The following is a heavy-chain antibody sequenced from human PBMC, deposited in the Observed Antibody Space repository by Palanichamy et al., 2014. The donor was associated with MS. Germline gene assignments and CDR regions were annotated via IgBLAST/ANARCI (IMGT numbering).Heavy chain of an antibody. Sequence: QVQLVQSGTEVKKPGASVTVSCKASGYDFIEYHIHWVRQAPGQGLEWMGLVIPSGGGTTYAQKFQGRVTLTRDTSTSTVYMELRSLRSEDTAVYYCVRDSHGSDYWGQGTLVTVSS. J-gene: IGHJ4*02. D-gene: IGHD3-10*01. CDR1: GYDFIEYH. CDR3: VRDSHGSDY. V-gene: IGHV1-46*01. CDR2: VIPSGGGT.